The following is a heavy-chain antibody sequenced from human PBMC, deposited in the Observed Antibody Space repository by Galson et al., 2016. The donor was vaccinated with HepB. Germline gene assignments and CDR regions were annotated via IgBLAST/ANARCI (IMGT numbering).Heavy chain of an antibody. CDR1: GFAFSSFS. V-gene: IGHV3-21*01. J-gene: IGHJ4*02. CDR3: AREGGGLSYVDH. D-gene: IGHD3-16*01. Sequence: SLRLSCAASGFAFSSFSMNWVRQAPGKGLEWVSSISSSSSYIYYTFSVRGRFSISRDNAKNSLYLQMNSLRAEDTAVYYCAREGGGLSYVDHRGQGTRVTDSS. CDR2: ISSSSSYI.